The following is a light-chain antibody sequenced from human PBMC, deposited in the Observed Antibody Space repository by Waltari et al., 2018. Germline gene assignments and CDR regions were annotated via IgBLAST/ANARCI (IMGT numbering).Light chain of an antibody. CDR1: SSDVGGYEY. V-gene: IGLV2-8*01. CDR2: AVT. J-gene: IGLJ2*01. CDR3: TSYAASNTLI. Sequence: QSALTQPPSASGSPGQSVTISCTGTSSDVGGYEYVSWYQQDPGKTPKLMILAVTKRPSGFPDRFSGAKSGNTASLTVSGLQPEDEADYSCTSYAASNTLIFGGGTRLTIL.